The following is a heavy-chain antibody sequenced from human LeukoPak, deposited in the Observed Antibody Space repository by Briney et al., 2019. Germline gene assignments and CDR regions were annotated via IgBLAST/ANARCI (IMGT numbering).Heavy chain of an antibody. CDR3: ARDNYGYGNWFDP. CDR2: IYSSGNT. V-gene: IGHV4-4*07. Sequence: SETLSLTCTVSGGSLRSNYWSWIRQSAGKGLEWIGRIYSSGNTNYNPSLKSRVTISVDTSKNQFSLKLSSVTAADTAVYYCARDNYGYGNWFDPWGQGTLVTVSS. D-gene: IGHD5-18*01. J-gene: IGHJ5*02. CDR1: GGSLRSNY.